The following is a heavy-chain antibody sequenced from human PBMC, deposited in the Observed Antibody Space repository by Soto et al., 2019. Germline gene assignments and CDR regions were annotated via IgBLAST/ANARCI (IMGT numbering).Heavy chain of an antibody. CDR3: ARAGGTTVTGLWHFDS. CDR1: GFPLTTYS. V-gene: IGHV3-33*01. J-gene: IGHJ4*02. CDR2: IWYDGTQK. Sequence: EGTMRLPWEPSGFPLTTYSLQRVHLTPGKGLERLPAIWYDGTQKYNADSVKGLFSISRDNGKKTRYLEMNSLRAEDTAVYYCARAGGTTVTGLWHFDSWGQGTLVTVSS. D-gene: IGHD4-17*01.